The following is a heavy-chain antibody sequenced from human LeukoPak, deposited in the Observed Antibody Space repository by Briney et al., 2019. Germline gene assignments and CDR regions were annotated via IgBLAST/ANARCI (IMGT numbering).Heavy chain of an antibody. CDR1: GGSFSGYY. CDR2: INHSGST. D-gene: IGHD2-2*01. CDR3: ARRVSASGRDYFDY. J-gene: IGHJ4*02. V-gene: IGHV4-34*01. Sequence: SETLSLTCAVYGGSFSGYYWSWIRQPPGKGLEWIGEINHSGSTNYNPSLKSRVTISVDTSKNQFSLKLSSVTAADTAVYYCARRVSASGRDYFDYWGQGTLVTVSS.